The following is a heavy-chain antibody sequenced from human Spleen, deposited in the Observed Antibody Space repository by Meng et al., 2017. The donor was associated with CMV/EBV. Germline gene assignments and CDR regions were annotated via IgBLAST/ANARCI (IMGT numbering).Heavy chain of an antibody. Sequence: ASVKVSCKAFAYTFTGYYLHWVRQAPGQGLEWMGWINANSGDTNYAQKFQGRVTMTRDTAIGTAYMSLSRLRSDDTAVYYCARARSPFDYWGQGTTVTVSS. V-gene: IGHV1-2*02. D-gene: IGHD6-6*01. J-gene: IGHJ4*02. CDR1: AYTFTGYY. CDR2: INANSGDT. CDR3: ARARSPFDY.